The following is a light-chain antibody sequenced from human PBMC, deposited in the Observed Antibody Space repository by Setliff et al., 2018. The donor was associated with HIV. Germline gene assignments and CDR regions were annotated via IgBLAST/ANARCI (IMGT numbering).Light chain of an antibody. V-gene: IGLV2-14*03. CDR3: NSYAGSRIFVV. CDR2: DVT. J-gene: IGLJ2*01. Sequence: QSVLTQPASVSGAPGQSITISCTGASNDVGSYNYVSWYQQHPGKAPKLMIYDVTNRPSGVSDRFSGSKSGNTASLTISGLQAEDEADYYCNSYAGSRIFVVFGGGTKVTVL. CDR1: SNDVGSYNY.